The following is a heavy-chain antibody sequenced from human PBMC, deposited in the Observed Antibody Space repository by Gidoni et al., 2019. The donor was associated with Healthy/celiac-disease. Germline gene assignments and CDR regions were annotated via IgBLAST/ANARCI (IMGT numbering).Heavy chain of an antibody. V-gene: IGHV4-34*01. D-gene: IGHD6-19*01. CDR2: INHSGST. CDR3: AREPRIAVAGKVPYNWFDP. J-gene: IGHJ5*02. Sequence: QVQLQQWGAGLLKPSETLSLTCAVYGGSFCGYYWSLIRQPPGKGLEWIGEINHSGSTHYNPSLKSRVTISVETSKNQFSLKLSSVTAADTAWYYCAREPRIAVAGKVPYNWFDPWGQGTLVTVSS. CDR1: GGSFCGYY.